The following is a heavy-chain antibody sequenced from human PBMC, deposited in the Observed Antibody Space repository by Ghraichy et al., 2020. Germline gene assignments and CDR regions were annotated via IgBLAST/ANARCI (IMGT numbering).Heavy chain of an antibody. CDR3: AREVTLFAPQTSEYSGYDLKANAFDI. D-gene: IGHD5-12*01. J-gene: IGHJ3*02. CDR1: GYTFTSYG. Sequence: ASVKVSCKASGYTFTSYGISWVRQAPGQGLEWMGWISAYNGNTNYAQKLQGRVTMTTDTSTSTAYMELRSLRSDDTAVYYCAREVTLFAPQTSEYSGYDLKANAFDIWGQGTMVTVSS. CDR2: ISAYNGNT. V-gene: IGHV1-18*01.